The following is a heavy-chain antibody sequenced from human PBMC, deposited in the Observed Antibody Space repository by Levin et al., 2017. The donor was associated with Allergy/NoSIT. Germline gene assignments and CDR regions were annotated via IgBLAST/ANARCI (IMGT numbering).Heavy chain of an antibody. J-gene: IGHJ5*01. V-gene: IGHV4-59*08. CDR1: GVSISSHP. CDR2: ISYIGRT. D-gene: IGHD6-13*01. CDR3: ARLRSSTGEFLDS. Sequence: MASETLSLTCNVSGVSISSHPWTWIRQPPGRALEWIGDISYIGRTNYSPSLKSRLAISVDPSKNQFSLRLSSVTAADTAVYYCARLRSSTGEFLDSWGQGTLVTVSP.